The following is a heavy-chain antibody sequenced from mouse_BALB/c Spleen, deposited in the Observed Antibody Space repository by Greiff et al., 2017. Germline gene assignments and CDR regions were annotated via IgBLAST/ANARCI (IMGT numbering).Heavy chain of an antibody. V-gene: IGHV1-69*02. CDR3: ARGGYPAWFAY. CDR1: GYTFTSYW. Sequence: VQLQQPGAELVKPGAPVKLSCKASGYTFTSYWMNWVKQRPGRGLERIGRIDPSDSETHYNQKFKDKATLTVDKSSSTAYIQLSSLTSEDSAVYYCARGGYPAWFAYWGQGTLVTVSA. D-gene: IGHD2-14*01. CDR2: IDPSDSET. J-gene: IGHJ3*01.